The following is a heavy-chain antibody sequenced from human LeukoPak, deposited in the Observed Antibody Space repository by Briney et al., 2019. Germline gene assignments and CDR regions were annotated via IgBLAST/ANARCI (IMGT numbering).Heavy chain of an antibody. V-gene: IGHV3-53*01. CDR3: ARHGVLRYIDD. J-gene: IGHJ4*02. CDR2: IHSDGKT. D-gene: IGHD3-9*01. Sequence: GGSLRLSCAASGFTVSSNYVSWVRQAPRKGLEWVSVIHSDGKTYYADSVKGRFTISRDSSQNTLYLQMNSLRAEDTAVYYCARHGVLRYIDDWGQGTLVTVSS. CDR1: GFTVSSNY.